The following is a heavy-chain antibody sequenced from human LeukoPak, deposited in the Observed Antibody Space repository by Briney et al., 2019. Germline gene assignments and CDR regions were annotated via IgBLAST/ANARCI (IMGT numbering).Heavy chain of an antibody. Sequence: GGSLRLSCAASGFTFSNYAMSWVRQAPGKGLEWVSAIGGSRGNTYYADSVRGRFTISRDNSRNTLYLQMNSLRAEDTAMYYCAKGSGGSCYSGLDYWGQGTLVTVSS. CDR3: AKGSGGSCYSGLDY. J-gene: IGHJ4*02. V-gene: IGHV3-23*01. CDR2: IGGSRGNT. CDR1: GFTFSNYA. D-gene: IGHD2-15*01.